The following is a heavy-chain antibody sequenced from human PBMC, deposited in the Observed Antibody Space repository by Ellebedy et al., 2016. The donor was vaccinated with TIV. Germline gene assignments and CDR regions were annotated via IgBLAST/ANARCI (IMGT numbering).Heavy chain of an antibody. CDR1: GGTFGTYA. J-gene: IGHJ6*02. V-gene: IGHV1-69*13. CDR2: IIPVFGTA. Sequence: AASVKVSCKVSGGTFGTYAISWVRQAPGQGLEWMGGIIPVFGTAHYAQKFQDRVTITADESTTTAYMELRSLRSEDTAVYYTTISYNYYFIAERDYYFGMDVWGQGTTVTVSS. CDR3: TISYNYYFIAERDYYFGMDV. D-gene: IGHD2/OR15-2a*01.